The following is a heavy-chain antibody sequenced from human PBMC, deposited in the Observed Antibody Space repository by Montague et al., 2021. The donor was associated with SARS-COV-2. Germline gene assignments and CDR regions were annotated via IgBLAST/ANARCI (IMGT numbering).Heavy chain of an antibody. CDR2: IDDSGXT. D-gene: IGHD3-22*01. Sequence: SETLSLTCTVTGDSVISDKYYWSWIRQPAGKGLEWIGFIDDSGXTXYNPSLHSRVTITIDTSKNQFSLNLMSVTPADTAVYYCVKGSGYPWGQGTLVTVSS. J-gene: IGHJ5*02. CDR3: VKGSGYP. CDR1: GDSVISDKYY. V-gene: IGHV4-61*01.